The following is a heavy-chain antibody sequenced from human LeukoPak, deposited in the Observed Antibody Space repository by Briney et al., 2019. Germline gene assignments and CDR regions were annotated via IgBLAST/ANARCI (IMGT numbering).Heavy chain of an antibody. D-gene: IGHD3-3*01. Sequence: SETPSLTCSVSGYSISSGYYWGWIRQPPGKGLEWIGTIYHSGSTYYNPSLKSRVTMSVDTSKNQLSLKLSSVTAADTAVYYCARIDSFGGSDDWGQGTLVTVSS. V-gene: IGHV4-38-2*02. J-gene: IGHJ4*02. CDR3: ARIDSFGGSDD. CDR2: IYHSGST. CDR1: GYSISSGYY.